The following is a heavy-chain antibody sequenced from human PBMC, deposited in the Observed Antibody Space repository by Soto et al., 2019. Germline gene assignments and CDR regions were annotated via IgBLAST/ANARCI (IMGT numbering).Heavy chain of an antibody. V-gene: IGHV1-8*01. J-gene: IGHJ5*02. CDR3: ARGLDCSSTSCHSA. CDR2: MNPNSGNT. D-gene: IGHD2-2*01. Sequence: ASVKVSCKASGYTFTRYDINWVRQDTGQGLEWMGWMNPNSGNTGYAQKFQGRVTMTRNTSISTAYMELSSLRSEDTAVYYCARGLDCSSTSCHSAWGQGTLVTVSS. CDR1: GYTFTRYD.